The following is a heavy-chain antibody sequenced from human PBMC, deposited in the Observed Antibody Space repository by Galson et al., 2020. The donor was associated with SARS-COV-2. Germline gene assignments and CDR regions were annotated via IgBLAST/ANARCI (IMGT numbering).Heavy chain of an antibody. CDR2: IYYSGST. CDR1: GGSISSGGYY. Sequence: PSETLSLTCTVSGGSISSGGYYWSWIRQHPGKGLEWIGYIYYSGSTYYNPSLKSRVTISVDTSKNQFSLKLSSVTAADTAVYYCARESMVREKGVNWFDPWGQGTLVTVSS. D-gene: IGHD3-10*01. J-gene: IGHJ5*02. CDR3: ARESMVREKGVNWFDP. V-gene: IGHV4-31*03.